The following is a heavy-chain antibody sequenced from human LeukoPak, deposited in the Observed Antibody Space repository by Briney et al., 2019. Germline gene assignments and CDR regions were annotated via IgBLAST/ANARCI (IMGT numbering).Heavy chain of an antibody. V-gene: IGHV3-21*01. J-gene: IGHJ4*02. CDR1: GFTFSSYS. D-gene: IGHD2-15*01. CDR2: ISSSSSYI. CDR3: ARDAPIGVVVVAAPLDY. Sequence: GGSLRLSCAASGFTFSSYSMNWVRQAPGKGLEWVSSISSSSSYIYHADSVKGRFTISRDNAKNPLYLQMNSLRAEDTAVYYCARDAPIGVVVVAAPLDYWGQGTLVTVSS.